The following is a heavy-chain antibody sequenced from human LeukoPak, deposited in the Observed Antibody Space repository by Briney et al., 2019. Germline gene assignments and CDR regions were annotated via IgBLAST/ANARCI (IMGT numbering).Heavy chain of an antibody. J-gene: IGHJ3*02. CDR1: GXTFSSYG. V-gene: IGHV3-33*01. CDR2: IWYDGSNK. D-gene: IGHD1-26*01. Sequence: GGSLRLSCAASGXTFSSYGMHWVRQAPGKELEWVAVIWYDGSNKYYADSVKGRFIISRDNSKNTLYLRMNSLRAEDTAVYYCARELGRVGAFDIWGQGIMVTVSS. CDR3: ARELGRVGAFDI.